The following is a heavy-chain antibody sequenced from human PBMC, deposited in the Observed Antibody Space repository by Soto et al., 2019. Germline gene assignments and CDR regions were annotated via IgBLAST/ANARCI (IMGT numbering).Heavy chain of an antibody. Sequence: QVHLVQSGAEVKKPGASVKVSCKASGYTFTNYDINWVRQAPGQGLEWMGWISTYTGNTNYAQKLQGRVTMTTDTSTSTACMELRSLSSEDTAVYYCARGYYYGSGRPTPGGMDVWGQGTTVTVSS. CDR2: ISTYTGNT. CDR1: GYTFTNYD. D-gene: IGHD3-10*01. V-gene: IGHV1-18*01. CDR3: ARGYYYGSGRPTPGGMDV. J-gene: IGHJ6*02.